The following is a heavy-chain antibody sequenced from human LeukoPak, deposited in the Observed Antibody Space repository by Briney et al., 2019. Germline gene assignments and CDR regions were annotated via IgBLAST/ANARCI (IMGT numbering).Heavy chain of an antibody. CDR3: ARDDV. J-gene: IGHJ6*04. Sequence: HPGGSLRLSCAHSGFTPISYAMTWVRQAPGKGLEWVSVIYSGGSTYYADSVKGRFTVSRDNSKNTLYLQMNSLRADDTAVYYCARDDVWGKGTTVTVSS. V-gene: IGHV3-53*01. CDR1: GFTPISYA. CDR2: IYSGGST.